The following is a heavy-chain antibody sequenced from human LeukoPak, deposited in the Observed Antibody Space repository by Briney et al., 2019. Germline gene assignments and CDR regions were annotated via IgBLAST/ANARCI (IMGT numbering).Heavy chain of an antibody. CDR3: ARHGDPSSIAAPFDY. V-gene: IGHV4-39*01. D-gene: IGHD6-6*01. Sequence: SETLSLTCTVSGGSISSSSYDWGWLRQPAGRGREGIGSIYYSGSTYYNPSLKSRVTISVDTSKTQFSLKLSSVTAADTAVYYCARHGDPSSIAAPFDYWGQGTLVTVSS. J-gene: IGHJ4*02. CDR1: GGSISSSSYD. CDR2: IYYSGST.